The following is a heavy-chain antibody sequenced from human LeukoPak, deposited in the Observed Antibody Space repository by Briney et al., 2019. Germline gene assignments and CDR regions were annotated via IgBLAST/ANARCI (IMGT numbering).Heavy chain of an antibody. J-gene: IGHJ5*02. CDR3: ARDINGYYYDSHGYYPTDL. D-gene: IGHD3-22*01. CDR1: GYIFTSYG. Sequence: GASVKVSCRASGYIFTSYGISWVRQAPGQGLEWMGWISAYNGNTNYPQRLQGRVTMTTDTSTTTAYMELRSLRSDDTAVYYCARDINGYYYDSHGYYPTDLWGQGTLVTVSS. V-gene: IGHV1-18*01. CDR2: ISAYNGNT.